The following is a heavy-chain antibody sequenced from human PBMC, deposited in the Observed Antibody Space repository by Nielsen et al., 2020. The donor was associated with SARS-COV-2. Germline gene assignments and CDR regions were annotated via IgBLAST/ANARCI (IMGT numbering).Heavy chain of an antibody. V-gene: IGHV3-9*01. CDR1: GFTFDDYA. CDR2: ISWNSGSI. J-gene: IGHJ6*02. D-gene: IGHD6-13*01. Sequence: GASLNISCAASGFTFDDYAMHLVRPAPGKGLEWVSGISWNSGSIGYADSVKGRFTISRDNAKNSLYLQMNSLRAEDTALYYCATAAGTSHYYGMDVWGQGTTVTVSS. CDR3: ATAAGTSHYYGMDV.